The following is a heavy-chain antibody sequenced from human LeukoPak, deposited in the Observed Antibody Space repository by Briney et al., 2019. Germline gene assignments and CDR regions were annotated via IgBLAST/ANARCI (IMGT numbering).Heavy chain of an antibody. CDR2: IYYSGST. Sequence: PSETLSLTCTVSGGAISSYYWSWIRQPPGKGLEWIGYIYYSGSTNYNPSLKSRVTISVGTSKNQFSLKLSSVTAADTAVYYCARAPDDYFDYWGQGTLVTVSS. CDR3: ARAPDDYFDY. V-gene: IGHV4-59*12. J-gene: IGHJ4*02. CDR1: GGAISSYY.